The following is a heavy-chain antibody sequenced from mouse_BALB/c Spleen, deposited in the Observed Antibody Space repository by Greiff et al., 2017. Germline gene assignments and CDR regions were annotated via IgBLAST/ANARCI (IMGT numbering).Heavy chain of an antibody. V-gene: IGHV5-9-3*01. CDR1: GFTFSSYA. CDR3: ARVDYYAMDY. CDR2: ISSGGSYT. Sequence: EVKLMESGGGLVKPGGSLKLSCAASGFTFSSYAMSWVRQTPEKRLEWVATISSGGSYTYYPDSVKGRFTISRDNAKNTLYLQMSSLRSEDTAMYYCARVDYYAMDYWGQGTSVTVSS. J-gene: IGHJ4*01.